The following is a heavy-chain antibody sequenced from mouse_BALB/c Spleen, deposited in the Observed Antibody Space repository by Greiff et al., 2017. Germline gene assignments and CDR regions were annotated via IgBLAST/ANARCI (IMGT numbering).Heavy chain of an antibody. D-gene: IGHD1-2*01. J-gene: IGHJ3*01. CDR3: ARGFITTATRFAY. CDR2: ILPGSGST. V-gene: IGHV1-9*01. Sequence: VQLQESGAELMKPGASVKISCKATGYTFSSYWIEWVKQRPGHGLEWIGEILPGSGSTNYNEKFKGKATFTADTSSNTAYMQLSSLTSEDSAVYYCARGFITTATRFAYWGQGTLVTVSA. CDR1: GYTFSSYW.